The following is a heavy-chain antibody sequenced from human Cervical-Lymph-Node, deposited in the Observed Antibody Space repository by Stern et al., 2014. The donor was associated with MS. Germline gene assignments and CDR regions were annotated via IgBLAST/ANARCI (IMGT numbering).Heavy chain of an antibody. CDR3: AKEIAVAESYFDY. J-gene: IGHJ4*02. Sequence: EVKLVEYGGGLVQPGRSLRLSCAASGFTFDDYAMHWVRKDLGKGLEWVSGISWNSGSIGYADSVKGRFTISRDNAKNSLYLQMNSLRAEDTALYYCAKEIAVAESYFDYWGQGTLVTVSS. CDR1: GFTFDDYA. D-gene: IGHD6-19*01. V-gene: IGHV3-9*01. CDR2: ISWNSGSI.